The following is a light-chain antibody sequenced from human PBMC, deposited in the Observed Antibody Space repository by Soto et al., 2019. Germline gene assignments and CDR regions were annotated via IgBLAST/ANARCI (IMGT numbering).Light chain of an antibody. CDR2: DAS. Sequence: DVQMTQFPSFLSATVGDRFTSTCQASQDISNYVNWYQQKKGEAPKXXISDASDLGPGVPLRFRGSGYETDFNLTINDLQTEDIATYFCQQFKNLPITFGQGTRLEIK. CDR3: QQFKNLPIT. J-gene: IGKJ5*01. CDR1: QDISNY. V-gene: IGKV1-33*01.